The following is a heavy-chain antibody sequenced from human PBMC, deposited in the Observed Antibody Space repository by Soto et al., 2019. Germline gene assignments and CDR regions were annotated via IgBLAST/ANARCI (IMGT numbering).Heavy chain of an antibody. Sequence: GESLKISCKGSGYSFTSYWIGWVRQMPGKGLEWMGIIYPGDSDTRYSPSFQGQVTISADKSISTAYLQWSSLKASDTAMYYCARSVPTNYYYMDVWGKGTTVTVSS. CDR1: GYSFTSYW. V-gene: IGHV5-51*01. D-gene: IGHD5-12*01. CDR3: ARSVPTNYYYMDV. CDR2: IYPGDSDT. J-gene: IGHJ6*03.